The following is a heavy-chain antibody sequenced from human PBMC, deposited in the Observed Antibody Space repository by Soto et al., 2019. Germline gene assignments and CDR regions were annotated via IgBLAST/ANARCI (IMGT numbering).Heavy chain of an antibody. CDR1: GFTFSGSA. CDR2: IRSKANSYAT. Sequence: EVQLVESGGGLVQPGGSLKLSCAASGFTFSGSAMHWVRQASGKGLEWVGRIRSKANSYATAYAASVKGRFTISRDDSKNTAYLQMNSLKTEDTAVYYCTRHPQMGLYHYYMDVWGKGTTVTVSS. V-gene: IGHV3-73*01. CDR3: TRHPQMGLYHYYMDV. D-gene: IGHD1-26*01. J-gene: IGHJ6*03.